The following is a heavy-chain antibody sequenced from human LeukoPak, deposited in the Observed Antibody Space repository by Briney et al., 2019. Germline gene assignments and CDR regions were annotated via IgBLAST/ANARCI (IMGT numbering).Heavy chain of an antibody. CDR2: ISSSSSTI. CDR1: GFTFSSYS. Sequence: PGGSLRLSCAASGFTFSSYSMNWVRQAPGKGLEWVSYISSSSSTIYYAGSVKGRFTTSRDNAKNSLYLQMNSLRAEDTAVYYCARSGFRAFDIWGQGTMVTVSS. J-gene: IGHJ3*02. CDR3: ARSGFRAFDI. V-gene: IGHV3-48*01.